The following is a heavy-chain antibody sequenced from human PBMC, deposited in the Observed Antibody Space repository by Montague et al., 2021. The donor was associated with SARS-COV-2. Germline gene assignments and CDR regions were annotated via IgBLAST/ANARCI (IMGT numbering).Heavy chain of an antibody. Sequence: CATSGDSVSSYIAAWNWIRQSPSRGLEWLGRTYYRSKWYNDYAVSVRSRITISPDTSKNQFSLQLNSVTPEDTAVYYCTQERGPGRTTWHYFDYWGQGTPVTVSS. D-gene: IGHD1-14*01. J-gene: IGHJ4*02. V-gene: IGHV6-1*01. CDR1: GDSVSSYIAA. CDR3: TQERGPGRTTWHYFDY. CDR2: TYYRSKWYN.